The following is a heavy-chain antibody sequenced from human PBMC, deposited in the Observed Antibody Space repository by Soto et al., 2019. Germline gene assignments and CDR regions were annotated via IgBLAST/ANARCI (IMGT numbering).Heavy chain of an antibody. D-gene: IGHD2-2*03. J-gene: IGHJ6*02. CDR1: GGFVSSSSYS. Sequence: SETLSLTCSVSGGFVSSSSYSWGWIRQSPGKGLEWIGTMYSSENTYYNPSLLSRVTISVDTSKNEFSLRLSSVTAADTAVYYCARLNGYCISTNCHRHYRLAVWGQGTTVTVSS. CDR2: MYSSENT. V-gene: IGHV4-39*01. CDR3: ARLNGYCISTNCHRHYRLAV.